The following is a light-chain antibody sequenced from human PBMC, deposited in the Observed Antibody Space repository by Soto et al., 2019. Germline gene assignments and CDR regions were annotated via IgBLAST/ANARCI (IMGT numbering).Light chain of an antibody. CDR1: QSISSY. CDR3: QQSYSTPFT. CDR2: AAS. Sequence: DLQMTQSPSSLSASVGDRVTITCRASQSISSYLNWYQQKPGKAPKLLIYAASSLQSGVPSRFSGSGSGTDFTLTISSLQPGDFATYYCQQSYSTPFTFGPGTKVDIK. J-gene: IGKJ3*01. V-gene: IGKV1-39*01.